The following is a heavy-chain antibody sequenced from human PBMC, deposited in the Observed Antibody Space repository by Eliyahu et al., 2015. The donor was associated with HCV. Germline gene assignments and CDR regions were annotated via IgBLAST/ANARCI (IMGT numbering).Heavy chain of an antibody. CDR1: GGFFTGYY. J-gene: IGHJ4*02. D-gene: IGHD2-2*01. CDR3: ARGQLGDY. V-gene: IGHV4-34*01. CDR2: INHGGNT. Sequence: QVQLQQWGAGLLKPSETLSLTCGVYGGFFTGYYWSWVRQPPGKGLEWIGQINHGGNTNYNSSLKSRVTLSVDTPKNQISLKLTSVTAADTAVYYCARGQLGDYWGQGTLVTVSS.